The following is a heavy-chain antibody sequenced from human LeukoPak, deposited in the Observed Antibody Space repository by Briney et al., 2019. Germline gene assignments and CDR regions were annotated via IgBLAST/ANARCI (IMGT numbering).Heavy chain of an antibody. CDR1: GFTFSDAW. CDR2: IESKTDGGTT. J-gene: IGHJ4*02. CDR3: TTRGGSFSIFDY. Sequence: GGSLRLSCAASGFTFSDAWMSRARHARGGGREWVGRIESKTDGGTTDYAAPVKGRFSISRDDSKNSLYLQMNSLKTEGTAVYYCTTRGGSFSIFDYCGQGTLVTVSS. D-gene: IGHD1-26*01. V-gene: IGHV3-15*04.